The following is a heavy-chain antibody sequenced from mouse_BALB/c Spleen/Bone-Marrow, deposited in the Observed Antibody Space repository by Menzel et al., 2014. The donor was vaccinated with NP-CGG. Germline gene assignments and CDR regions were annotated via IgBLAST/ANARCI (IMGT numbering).Heavy chain of an antibody. V-gene: IGHV7-3*02. CDR2: IRNKANGYTT. Sequence: EVQVVESGGGLVQPGGSLRLSCATSGFTFTDYYMSWVRQPPGKALEWLGFIRNKANGYTTEYSASVKGRFTISRDNSQSILYLQMNTLRAEGSATYYCARDRGLTYFDYWGQGTTLTVSS. D-gene: IGHD2-4*01. CDR3: ARDRGLTYFDY. J-gene: IGHJ2*01. CDR1: GFTFTDYY.